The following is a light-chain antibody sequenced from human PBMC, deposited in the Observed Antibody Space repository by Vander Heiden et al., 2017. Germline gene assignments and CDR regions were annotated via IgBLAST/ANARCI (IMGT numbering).Light chain of an antibody. CDR3: QQDYTLWT. J-gene: IGKJ1*01. CDR2: GAS. CDR1: QSVRSN. V-gene: IGKV3-15*01. Sequence: EIVMTQSPATLSVSPGERATLSCRASQSVRSNLAWYQQKPGQAPSLLIYGASTRANGIPDRFSGSGSGTEFTLTSSSRQSEDFAVYYWQQDYTLWTFGQGTKVEIK.